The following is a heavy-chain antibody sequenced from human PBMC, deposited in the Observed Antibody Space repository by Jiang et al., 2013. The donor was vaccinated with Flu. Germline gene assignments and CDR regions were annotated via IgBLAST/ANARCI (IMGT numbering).Heavy chain of an antibody. CDR1: GYVFTEYS. Sequence: KPGASVKISCKASGYVFTEYSMNWVRQSPGQGFEWMGRITTNTGSPTYAQDFRGRFVFSLDTSVSTAYLEINSLKAEDTAVYYCVRRDKFSSGWSFDYWGHGTLVTVSS. J-gene: IGHJ4*01. CDR2: ITTNTGSP. CDR3: VRRDKFSSGWSFDY. V-gene: IGHV7-4-1*02. D-gene: IGHD3-22*01.